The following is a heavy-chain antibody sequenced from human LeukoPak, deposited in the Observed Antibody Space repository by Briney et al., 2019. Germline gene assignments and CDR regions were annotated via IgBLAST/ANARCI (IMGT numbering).Heavy chain of an antibody. D-gene: IGHD6-13*01. CDR3: ARAAAADPKNWFDP. CDR2: IHHSRTT. V-gene: IGHV4-38-2*01. J-gene: IGHJ5*02. CDR1: GYSINSGHY. Sequence: SETLSLTCAVSGYSINSGHYWGWIRQPPGKGLEWIGSIHHSRTTYYNPSLKSRVTISGDTSKNQFSLKLTSVTATDTAVYYCARAAAADPKNWFDPWGQGTLVTVSS.